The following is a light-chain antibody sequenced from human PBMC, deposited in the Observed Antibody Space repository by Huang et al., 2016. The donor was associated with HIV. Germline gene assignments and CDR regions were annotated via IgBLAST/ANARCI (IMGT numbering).Light chain of an antibody. J-gene: IGKJ4*01. CDR2: DAS. V-gene: IGKV3-11*01. CDR1: QSVSSY. CDR3: QQRSNWPPT. Sequence: DIVLTQSPATLSLSPGERATLSCRASQSVSSYLACYQQKPGQAPRLLIYDASNRATGIPARFRGSGSGTDVTLTISSLEPEDFAVYYCQQRSNWPPTFGGGTKVEIK.